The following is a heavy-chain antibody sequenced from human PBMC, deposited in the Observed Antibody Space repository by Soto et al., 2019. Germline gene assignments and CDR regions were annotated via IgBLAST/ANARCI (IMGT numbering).Heavy chain of an antibody. CDR1: GYTFTGHY. V-gene: IGHV1-2*02. CDR2: IGPESGAT. Sequence: ASVKVSCKASGYTFTGHYIHWVRQAPEQGPEWMGEIGPESGATRYAQKFQGRVTMTRDMSITTVYMELSNLSPDDTAVYYCGRGRSGQIVVFYWGQGTPVTVSS. J-gene: IGHJ4*02. D-gene: IGHD1-26*01. CDR3: GRGRSGQIVVFY.